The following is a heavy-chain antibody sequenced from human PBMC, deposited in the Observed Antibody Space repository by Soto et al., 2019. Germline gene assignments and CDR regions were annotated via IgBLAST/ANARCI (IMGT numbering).Heavy chain of an antibody. V-gene: IGHV3-9*01. CDR3: ARHRGYHYYGMDV. CDR1: GFTFNDFA. Sequence: LRLSCVASGFTFNDFAMHWVRQAPGKGLEWVSGIPWNSGTLDYADSVRGRFSISRDNAKNSLYLQMNSLRVEDTALYYCARHRGYHYYGMDVWGQGTTVTVSS. CDR2: IPWNSGTL. J-gene: IGHJ6*02.